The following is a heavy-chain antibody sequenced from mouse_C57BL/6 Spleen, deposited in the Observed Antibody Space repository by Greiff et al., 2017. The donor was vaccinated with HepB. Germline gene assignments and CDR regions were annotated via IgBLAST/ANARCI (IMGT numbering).Heavy chain of an antibody. CDR2: IDPENGDT. Sequence: EVKLMESGAELVRPGASVKLSCTASGFNIKDDYMHWVKQRPEQGLEWIGWIDPENGDTEYASKFQGKATITADTSSNTAYLQLSSLTSEDTAVYYCTTYPRCYRKSFAYWGQGTLVTVSA. V-gene: IGHV14-4*01. J-gene: IGHJ3*01. CDR3: TTYPRCYRKSFAY. CDR1: GFNIKDDY.